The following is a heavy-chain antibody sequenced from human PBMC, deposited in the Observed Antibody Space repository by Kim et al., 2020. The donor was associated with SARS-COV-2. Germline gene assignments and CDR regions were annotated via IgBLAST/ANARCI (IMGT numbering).Heavy chain of an antibody. CDR1: GYTFTSYG. J-gene: IGHJ6*02. CDR3: ARENVDIVATISYYYGMDV. Sequence: ASVKVSCKASGYTFTSYGISWVRQAPGQGLEWMGWISAYNGNTNYAQKLQGRVTMTTDTSTSTAYMEMRSLRSDDTAVYYCARENVDIVATISYYYGMDVWGQGTTVTVSS. CDR2: ISAYNGNT. V-gene: IGHV1-18*04. D-gene: IGHD5-12*01.